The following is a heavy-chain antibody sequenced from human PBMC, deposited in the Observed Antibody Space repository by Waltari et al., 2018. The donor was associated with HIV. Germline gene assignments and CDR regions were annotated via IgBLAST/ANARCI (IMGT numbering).Heavy chain of an antibody. Sequence: VQLLESGGDLVQPGGSLRLSCVASGFPFSSYAMSWVRQAPGKGLEWVSVISDSGYNTYYADSVKGRFTNSRDNSKNTLYLQMNSLRAEDTAIYYCAKDRRGYLARGVFPEYWGQGTLVTVSS. D-gene: IGHD3-10*01. CDR3: AKDRRGYLARGVFPEY. CDR1: GFPFSSYA. V-gene: IGHV3-23*01. CDR2: ISDSGYNT. J-gene: IGHJ4*02.